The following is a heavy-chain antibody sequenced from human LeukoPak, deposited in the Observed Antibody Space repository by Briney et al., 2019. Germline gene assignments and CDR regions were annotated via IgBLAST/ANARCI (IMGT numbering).Heavy chain of an antibody. V-gene: IGHV1-18*04. CDR1: GYTFTGYY. Sequence: GASVKVSCKASGYTFTGYYMHWVRQAPGQGLEWMGWISAYNGNTNYAQKLQGRVTMTTDTSTSTAYMELRSLRSDDTAVYYCARGYNWNPFDYWGQGTLVTVSS. D-gene: IGHD1-1*01. CDR3: ARGYNWNPFDY. J-gene: IGHJ4*02. CDR2: ISAYNGNT.